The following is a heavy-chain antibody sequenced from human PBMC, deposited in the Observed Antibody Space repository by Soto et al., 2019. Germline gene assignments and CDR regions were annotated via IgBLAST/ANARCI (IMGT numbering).Heavy chain of an antibody. Sequence: QVQLVQSGPEVKKPGSSVKVSCKASGDTFSSHVFTWVRQAPGRGLEWMGGIIPMFGTANHAQKFQGRVTLIADESTSTAYLEVSSLRSEDTAVYYCARGSRDCSGGTCFPLPTAEYFRHWGQGTLIAVSS. CDR1: GDTFSSHV. CDR2: IIPMFGTA. J-gene: IGHJ1*01. D-gene: IGHD2-15*01. CDR3: ARGSRDCSGGTCFPLPTAEYFRH. V-gene: IGHV1-69*01.